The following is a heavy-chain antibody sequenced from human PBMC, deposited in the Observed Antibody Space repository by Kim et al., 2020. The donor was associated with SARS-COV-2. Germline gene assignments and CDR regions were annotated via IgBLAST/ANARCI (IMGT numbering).Heavy chain of an antibody. J-gene: IGHJ5*02. V-gene: IGHV3-33*01. Sequence: GGSLRLSCAASGFTFSSYGMHWVRQAPGKGLEWVAVIWYDGSNKYYADSVKGRFTISRDNSKNTLYLQMNSLRAEDTAVYYCARGGLWFGENYEIPNWFDPWGQGTLVTVSS. CDR1: GFTFSSYG. CDR2: IWYDGSNK. D-gene: IGHD3-10*01. CDR3: ARGGLWFGENYEIPNWFDP.